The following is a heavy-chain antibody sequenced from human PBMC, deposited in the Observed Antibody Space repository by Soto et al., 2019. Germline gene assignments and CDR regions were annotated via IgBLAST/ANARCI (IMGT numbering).Heavy chain of an antibody. CDR2: IYHSGST. CDR3: ARGGSGRTGFDY. D-gene: IGHD2-15*01. CDR1: GGSISSSNW. V-gene: IGHV4-4*02. Sequence: SETLSLTCAVSGGSISSSNWWSWVRQPPGKGLEWIGEIYHSGSTNYNPSLKSRATISVDKSKNQFSLKLSSVTAADTAVYYCARGGSGRTGFDYWGQGTLVTVS. J-gene: IGHJ4*02.